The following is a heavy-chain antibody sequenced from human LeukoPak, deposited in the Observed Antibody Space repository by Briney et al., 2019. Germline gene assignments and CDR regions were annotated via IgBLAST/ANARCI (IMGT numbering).Heavy chain of an antibody. CDR3: ARVRIAAALSYLFDY. D-gene: IGHD6-13*01. V-gene: IGHV3-7*01. Sequence: GGSLRLSCAASGFTFSSYWMSWVRQAPGKGLEGVANIKQDGSEKYYVDSVKGRFTISRDNAKNSLYLQMNSLRAEDTAVYYCARVRIAAALSYLFDYWGQGTLVTVSS. J-gene: IGHJ4*02. CDR2: IKQDGSEK. CDR1: GFTFSSYW.